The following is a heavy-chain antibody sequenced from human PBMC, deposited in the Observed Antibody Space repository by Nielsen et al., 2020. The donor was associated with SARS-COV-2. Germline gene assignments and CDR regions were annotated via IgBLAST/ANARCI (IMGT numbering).Heavy chain of an antibody. V-gene: IGHV4-39*01. CDR3: ARPYIAVAGTGWFDP. J-gene: IGHJ5*02. CDR1: GGSISSYY. Sequence: SETLSLTCTVSGGSISSYYWGWIRQPPGKGLEWIGSTYYSGSTYYNPSLKSRVTISVDTSKNQFSLKLSSVTAADTAVYYCARPYIAVAGTGWFDPWGQGTLVTVSS. D-gene: IGHD6-19*01. CDR2: TYYSGST.